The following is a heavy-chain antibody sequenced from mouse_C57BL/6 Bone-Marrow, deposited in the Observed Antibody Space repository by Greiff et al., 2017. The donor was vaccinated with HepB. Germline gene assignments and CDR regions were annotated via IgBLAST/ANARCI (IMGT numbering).Heavy chain of an antibody. CDR1: GYTFTSYW. J-gene: IGHJ4*01. D-gene: IGHD3-2*02. CDR2: IDPNSGGT. Sequence: QVHVKQPGAELVKPGASVKLSCKASGYTFTSYWMHWVKQRPGRGLEWIGRIDPNSGGTKYNEKFKSKATLTVDKPSSTAYMQLSSLTSEDSAVYYCARSDSSGYRAMDYWGQGTSVTVSS. V-gene: IGHV1-72*01. CDR3: ARSDSSGYRAMDY.